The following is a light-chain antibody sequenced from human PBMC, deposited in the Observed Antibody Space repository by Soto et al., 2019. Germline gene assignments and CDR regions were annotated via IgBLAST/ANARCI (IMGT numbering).Light chain of an antibody. Sequence: QSVLTQPASVSGSPGQSITISCTGTSSDVGGYNYVSWFQQHPGKAPKVVIYQVAYRPSGVSNRFSGSKSGNTASLIISGLQAEDEAAYYCCSYSSSSTPYVFGTGTKLTVL. V-gene: IGLV2-14*03. CDR2: QVA. CDR3: CSYSSSSTPYV. CDR1: SSDVGGYNY. J-gene: IGLJ1*01.